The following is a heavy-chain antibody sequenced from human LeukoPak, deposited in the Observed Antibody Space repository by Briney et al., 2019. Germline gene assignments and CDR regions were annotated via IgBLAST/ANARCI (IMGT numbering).Heavy chain of an antibody. J-gene: IGHJ4*02. CDR1: GGSISSSSYY. Sequence: SETLSLTCTVSGGSISSSSYYWGWIRPPPGQGLEWIGSIYYSGSTYYNPSLKRLVTISVDTSKNQFSLKLSSVTAADTAVYYCAVYYYDSRGYFDYWGPGTLVTVSS. D-gene: IGHD3-22*01. CDR3: AVYYYDSRGYFDY. V-gene: IGHV4-39*01. CDR2: IYYSGST.